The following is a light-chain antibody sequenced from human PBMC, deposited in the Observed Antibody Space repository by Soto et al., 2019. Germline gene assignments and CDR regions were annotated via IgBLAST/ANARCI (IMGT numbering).Light chain of an antibody. V-gene: IGLV3-21*02. CDR3: QVWDSVTDPNYV. CDR1: NIGRKS. Sequence: SYELTQPPSVSVAPGQSARITCGGDNIGRKSVHWYQQKPGQAPVLVVFDDRDRPSGIPERFSGSNSENTATLTISRVEAGDEADYYCQVWDSVTDPNYVFGPGTKVTAL. CDR2: DDR. J-gene: IGLJ1*01.